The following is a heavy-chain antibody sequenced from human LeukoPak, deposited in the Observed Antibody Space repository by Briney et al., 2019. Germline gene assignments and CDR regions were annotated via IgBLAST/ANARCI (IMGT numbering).Heavy chain of an antibody. D-gene: IGHD6-19*01. CDR1: GDSISSYY. Sequence: SETLSLTCTVSGDSISSYYWSWIRQPAGKGLEWIGRIYTSGSTNYNPSLKSRVTMSVDTSKNQFSLKLSSVTAADTAVYYCAVGRAVAGKYYYYYYYMDVWGKGTTVTVSS. CDR2: IYTSGST. CDR3: AVGRAVAGKYYYYYYYMDV. J-gene: IGHJ6*03. V-gene: IGHV4-4*07.